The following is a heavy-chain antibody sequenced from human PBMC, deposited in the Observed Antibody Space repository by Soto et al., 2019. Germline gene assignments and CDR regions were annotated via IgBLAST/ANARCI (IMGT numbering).Heavy chain of an antibody. CDR2: IWYDGSNK. V-gene: IGHV3-33*01. J-gene: IGHJ4*02. CDR3: ARGPAAIDY. Sequence: QVQLVESGGGVVQPGRSLRLSCAASGFTFSSYGMHWVRQAPGKGLEWVAVIWYDGSNKYYADFVKGRFTISRDNSKNTLYLQMNSLRAEDTAVYYCARGPAAIDYWGQGTLVTVSS. CDR1: GFTFSSYG. D-gene: IGHD6-25*01.